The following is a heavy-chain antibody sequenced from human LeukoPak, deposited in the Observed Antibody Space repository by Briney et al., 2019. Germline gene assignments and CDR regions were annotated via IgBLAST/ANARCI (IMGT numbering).Heavy chain of an antibody. CDR3: ARGRLYDFWSGYYLDY. Sequence: SETLSLTCAVYGGSFSGYYWSWIRQPPGKGLEWIGEINHSGSTNYNPSLKSLVTISVDTSKNQFSLKLSSVTAADTAVYYCARGRLYDFWSGYYLDYWGQGTLVTVSS. J-gene: IGHJ4*02. CDR2: INHSGST. D-gene: IGHD3-3*01. CDR1: GGSFSGYY. V-gene: IGHV4-34*01.